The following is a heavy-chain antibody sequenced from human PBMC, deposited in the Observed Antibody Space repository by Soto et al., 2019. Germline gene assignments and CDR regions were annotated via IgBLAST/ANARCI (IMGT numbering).Heavy chain of an antibody. Sequence: QLQLQESGPGLVKPSETLSLTCTVSGGSISSSSYYWGWIRQPPGKGLEWIGSIYYSGSTYYNPSLKDRATISVGTSTNQFSLKLSSVTAADTAVYYCESTTVTTGYWGQGTLVTVSS. V-gene: IGHV4-39*01. CDR1: GGSISSSSYY. D-gene: IGHD4-17*01. CDR3: ESTTVTTGY. J-gene: IGHJ4*02. CDR2: IYYSGST.